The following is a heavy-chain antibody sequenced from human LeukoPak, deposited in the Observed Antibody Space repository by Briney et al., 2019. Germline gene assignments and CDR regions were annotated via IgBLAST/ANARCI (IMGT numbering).Heavy chain of an antibody. D-gene: IGHD4-17*01. CDR3: ARAIADYGDYDY. V-gene: IGHV3-30-3*01. Sequence: GSLRLSCAASGFTFSSYAMHWVRQAPGKGLEWVAVISYDGSNKYYADSVKGRFTISRDNSKNTLYLQMNSLRAEDTAVYYCARAIADYGDYDYWGQGTLVTVSS. J-gene: IGHJ4*02. CDR1: GFTFSSYA. CDR2: ISYDGSNK.